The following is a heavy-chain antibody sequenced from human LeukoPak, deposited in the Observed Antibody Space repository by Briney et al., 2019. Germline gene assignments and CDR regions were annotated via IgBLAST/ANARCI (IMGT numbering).Heavy chain of an antibody. D-gene: IGHD2-2*02. Sequence: GGSLRLSCAASGFTVNNNYISWVRQAPGKGLEWVSAISGSGGSTYYADSVKGRFTISRDNSKNTLYLQMNSLRAEDTAVYYCAKEGGYCSSTSCYIPAFDYWGQETLVTVSS. CDR1: GFTVNNNY. V-gene: IGHV3-23*01. J-gene: IGHJ4*02. CDR2: ISGSGGST. CDR3: AKEGGYCSSTSCYIPAFDY.